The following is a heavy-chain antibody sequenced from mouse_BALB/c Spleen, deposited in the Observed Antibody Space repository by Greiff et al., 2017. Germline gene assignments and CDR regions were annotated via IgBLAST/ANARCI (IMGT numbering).Heavy chain of an antibody. V-gene: IGHV5-6*03. CDR2: ISSGGSYT. J-gene: IGHJ2*01. Sequence: EVKLVESGGGLVKPGGSLKLSCAASGFTFSSYGMSWVRQTPDKRLEWVATISSGGSYTYYPDSVKGRFTISRDNAKNTLYLQMSSLKSEDTAMYYFARLDGSYFDYWGQGTTLTVSS. CDR3: ARLDGSYFDY. CDR1: GFTFSSYG. D-gene: IGHD2-3*01.